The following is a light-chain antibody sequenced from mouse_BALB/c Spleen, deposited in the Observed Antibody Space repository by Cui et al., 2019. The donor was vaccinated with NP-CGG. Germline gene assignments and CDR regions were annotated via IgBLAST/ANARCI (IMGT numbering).Light chain of an antibody. V-gene: IGLV1*01. CDR1: TGAVTTSNY. J-gene: IGLJ1*01. Sequence: QAVVTQESALITSPGKTVTLTCRSNTGAVTTSNYANWVQEKPDHLFTGLIGGTNNRAPGVPARFSGSLIGNKAALTITGAQTEDGAIYFCALWYSNHWVFGGGTKLTVL. CDR3: ALWYSNHWV. CDR2: GTN.